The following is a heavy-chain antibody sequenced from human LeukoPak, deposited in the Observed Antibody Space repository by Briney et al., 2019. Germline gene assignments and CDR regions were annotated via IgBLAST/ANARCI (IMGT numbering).Heavy chain of an antibody. CDR1: GFTFRSYS. D-gene: IGHD4-17*01. J-gene: IGHJ5*02. Sequence: PGGSLRLSCAASGFTFRSYSMNWVRQAPGKGLEWVSSISSSSSYIYYADSVKGRFTISRDNAKNSLYLQMNSLRAEDTAAYYCARAYGDSVIDGWFDPWGQGTLVTVSS. CDR3: ARAYGDSVIDGWFDP. CDR2: ISSSSSYI. V-gene: IGHV3-21*01.